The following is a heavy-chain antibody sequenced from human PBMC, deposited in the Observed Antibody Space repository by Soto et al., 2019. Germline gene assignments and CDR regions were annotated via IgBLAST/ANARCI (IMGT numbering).Heavy chain of an antibody. CDR2: ISAYNGNR. V-gene: IGHV1-18*04. CDR3: ARYGGMTTVTPSWFAP. J-gene: IGHJ5*02. Sequence: VASVKVSCKASGYTFTSYGISWVRQALGQGLEWTGCISAYNGNRNYAQKLQGRVTMTTDTSTSTAYIELRSLRSDDTAVYYCARYGGMTTVTPSWFAPWGQGTLVTVSS. CDR1: GYTFTSYG. D-gene: IGHD4-17*01.